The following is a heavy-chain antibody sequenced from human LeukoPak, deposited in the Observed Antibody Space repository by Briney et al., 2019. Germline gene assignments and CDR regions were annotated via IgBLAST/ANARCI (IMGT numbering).Heavy chain of an antibody. CDR3: ARGVIRGISCLGY. J-gene: IGHJ4*02. V-gene: IGHV4-61*02. D-gene: IGHD2-15*01. Sequence: SETLSLTCSVSGGSITSGYYYWSWLRQSPETGLEWIGRMYRTGTTNYNPSLKSRVTISVDSSKNQFSLKLNSVTAADTAVYYCARGVIRGISCLGYWGQGTLVTVSS. CDR1: GGSITSGYYY. CDR2: MYRTGTT.